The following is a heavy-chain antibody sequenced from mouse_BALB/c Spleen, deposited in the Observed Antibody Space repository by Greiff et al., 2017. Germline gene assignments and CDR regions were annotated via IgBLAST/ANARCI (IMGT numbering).Heavy chain of an antibody. CDR2: ISDGGSYT. CDR1: GFTFSDYY. J-gene: IGHJ4*01. CDR3: ARHLYDYDGAMDY. D-gene: IGHD2-4*01. V-gene: IGHV5-4*02. Sequence: EVMLVESGGGLVKPGGSLKLSCAASGFTFSDYYMYWVRQTPEKRLEWVATISDGGSYTYYPDSVKGRFTISRDNAKNTLYLQMSSLKSEDTAMYYCARHLYDYDGAMDYWGQGTSVTVSS.